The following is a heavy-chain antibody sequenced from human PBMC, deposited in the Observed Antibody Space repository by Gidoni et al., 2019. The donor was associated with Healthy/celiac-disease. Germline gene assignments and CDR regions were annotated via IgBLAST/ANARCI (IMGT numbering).Heavy chain of an antibody. CDR2: ISWNSGSI. V-gene: IGHV3-9*01. CDR1: GFTFYDYA. D-gene: IGHD3-10*01. CDR3: AKDTYGSGSYPTVFDY. J-gene: IGHJ4*02. Sequence: EVQLVESGGGLVQPGRSLRLSCAASGFTFYDYAMHWVRQAPGKGLEWVSGISWNSGSIGYADSVKGRFTISRDNAKNSLYLQMNSLRAEDTALYYCAKDTYGSGSYPTVFDYWGQGTLVTVSS.